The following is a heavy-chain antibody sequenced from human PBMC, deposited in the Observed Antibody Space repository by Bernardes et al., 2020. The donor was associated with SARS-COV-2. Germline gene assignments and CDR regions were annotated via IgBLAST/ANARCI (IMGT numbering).Heavy chain of an antibody. Sequence: GESLKISCKASGYSFSTHWIGWVRQMPGTGLEWMGIIYPDDSDTNYSPSFQGQVTISVDKSITTAYLRWSSLKASDTAIYYCARLLYFSPANNYASYTLDVWGQGTTVTVSS. CDR2: IYPDDSDT. D-gene: IGHD1-1*01. V-gene: IGHV5-51*01. CDR3: ARLLYFSPANNYASYTLDV. CDR1: GYSFSTHW. J-gene: IGHJ6*02.